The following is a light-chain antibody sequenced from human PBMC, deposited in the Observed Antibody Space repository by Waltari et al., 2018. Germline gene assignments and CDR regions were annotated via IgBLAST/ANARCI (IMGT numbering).Light chain of an antibody. V-gene: IGLV3-21*02. CDR2: EDT. CDR1: NIGNKN. J-gene: IGLJ3*02. CDR3: QVWDSSRHHWV. Sequence: SYVLPQAPSVSVPPGPPASLPCGGHNIGNKNVHWYRQKPGQAPVLVVHEDTARPSGIPARLSGSNFGNTATLTISRVEAGDEADYYCQVWDSSRHHWVFGGGTTLTVL.